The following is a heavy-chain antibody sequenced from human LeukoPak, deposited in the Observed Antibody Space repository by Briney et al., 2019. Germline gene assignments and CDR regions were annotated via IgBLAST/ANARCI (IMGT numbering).Heavy chain of an antibody. D-gene: IGHD3-10*01. Sequence: ASVKVSCKASGYTFTGYYMHWVRQAPGQGLEWMGWINPNSGGTNYAQKFQGRVTMTRDTSISTAYMELSRLRSDDTAVYYCARDGLWFRELPLYYMDVWGKGTTVTVSS. J-gene: IGHJ6*03. CDR1: GYTFTGYY. CDR2: INPNSGGT. V-gene: IGHV1-2*02. CDR3: ARDGLWFRELPLYYMDV.